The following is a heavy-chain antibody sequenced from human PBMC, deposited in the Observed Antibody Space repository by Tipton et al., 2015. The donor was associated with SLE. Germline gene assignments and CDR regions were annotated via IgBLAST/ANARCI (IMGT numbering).Heavy chain of an antibody. J-gene: IGHJ3*02. CDR1: GGSIRSGSYY. V-gene: IGHV4-61*02. CDR3: ARVGLITPDAFDI. Sequence: LRLSCTVSGGSIRSGSYYWTWIRQPAGTGLEWIGRIFTIGTTKYNPSLQSRVTISVDTPKNQFSLKLNSVTAADTAVYYCARVGLITPDAFDIWGEGTMVTVSS. CDR2: IFTIGTT. D-gene: IGHD5-24*01.